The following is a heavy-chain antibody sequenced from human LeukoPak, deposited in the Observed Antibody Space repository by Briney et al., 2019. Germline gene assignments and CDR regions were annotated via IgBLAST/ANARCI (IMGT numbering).Heavy chain of an antibody. D-gene: IGHD1-14*01. Sequence: ASVKVSCKASGYTFTVYYMHWLRQAPGQGLEWMGWINPSSGGTHYAQKFQGRVTMTRDTSITTAYMELSRLTSDDTAVYFCARDTGAPYYFDYWGQGTLVIVSS. J-gene: IGHJ4*02. V-gene: IGHV1-2*02. CDR3: ARDTGAPYYFDY. CDR1: GYTFTVYY. CDR2: INPSSGGT.